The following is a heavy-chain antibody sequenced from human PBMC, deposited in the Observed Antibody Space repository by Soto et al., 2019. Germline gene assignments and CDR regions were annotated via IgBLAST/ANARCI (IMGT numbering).Heavy chain of an antibody. CDR1: GFTVSGKRY. J-gene: IGHJ3*01. D-gene: IGHD1-1*01. V-gene: IGHV3-53*01. Sequence: PGGSLRLSCAALGFTVSGKRYVAWVRQAPGKGLEWISALYDVDGTFYADSVKGRFTTSSDSSKTTVYLQMNDLRPDDTAVYYCASWHEREHAYDVWGRGTTVTVSS. CDR2: LYDVDGT. CDR3: ASWHEREHAYDV.